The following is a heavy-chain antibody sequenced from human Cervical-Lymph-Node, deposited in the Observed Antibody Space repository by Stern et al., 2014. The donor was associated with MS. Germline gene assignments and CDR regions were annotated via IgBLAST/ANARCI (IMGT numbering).Heavy chain of an antibody. CDR3: ARGATAAGTKN. V-gene: IGHV4-31*03. J-gene: IGHJ4*02. D-gene: IGHD6-13*01. CDR2: IYYSGSP. CDR1: GGSISSGGYY. Sequence: QLQLQESGPGLVKPSQTLSLTCTVSGGSISSGGYYWSWIRQHPGKGLEWIGYIYYSGSPYYNPSLKSRVTISVDTSKNQFSLKLSSVTAADTAVYYCARGATAAGTKNWGQGTLVTVSS.